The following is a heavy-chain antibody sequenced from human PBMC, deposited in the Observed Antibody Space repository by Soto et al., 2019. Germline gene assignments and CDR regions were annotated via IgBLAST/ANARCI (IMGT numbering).Heavy chain of an antibody. Sequence: PSETLSLTCAVSGYSISSGYYWGWIRQPPGKGLEWIGSIYHSGGTYYNPSLKSRVTISVDTSKNQFSLKLSSVTAADTAVYYCARDPSRGEGFWSGYYNTTYNWFDPWGQGTLVTV. D-gene: IGHD3-3*01. CDR1: GYSISSGYY. CDR3: ARDPSRGEGFWSGYYNTTYNWFDP. CDR2: IYHSGGT. J-gene: IGHJ5*02. V-gene: IGHV4-38-2*02.